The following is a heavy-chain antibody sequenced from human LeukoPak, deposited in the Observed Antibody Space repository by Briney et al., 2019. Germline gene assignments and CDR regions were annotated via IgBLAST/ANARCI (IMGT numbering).Heavy chain of an antibody. CDR3: AGDVYGDYANDY. J-gene: IGHJ4*02. D-gene: IGHD4-17*01. V-gene: IGHV3-21*01. Sequence: GGSLRLSCAASGFTFSSYTMNWVRQAPGEGLEWVSSITGSGSDIYYADSVKGRFTISRDNAKNSLYLQMNSLRAEDTAVYYCAGDVYGDYANDYWGQGTLVTVSS. CDR2: ITGSGSDI. CDR1: GFTFSSYT.